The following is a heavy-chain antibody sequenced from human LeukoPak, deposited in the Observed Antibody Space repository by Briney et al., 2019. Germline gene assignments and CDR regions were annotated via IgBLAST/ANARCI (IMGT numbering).Heavy chain of an antibody. Sequence: SETLSLTCTVSGDSISSYYWTWIRQPPGKGLEWIGSIYYSGSTNYNPSLKSRVTISVDTSKNQLSLKLSSVTAAYTALYYCARECQRFDYWGQGTLVTVSS. J-gene: IGHJ4*02. CDR3: ARECQRFDY. CDR2: IYYSGST. CDR1: GDSISSYY. V-gene: IGHV4-59*01. D-gene: IGHD6-25*01.